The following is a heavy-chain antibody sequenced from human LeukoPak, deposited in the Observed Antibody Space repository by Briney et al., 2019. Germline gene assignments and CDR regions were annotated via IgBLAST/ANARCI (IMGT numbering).Heavy chain of an antibody. D-gene: IGHD6-19*01. V-gene: IGHV4-59*12. CDR2: IYYSGST. Sequence: SETLSLTCTVSGGSISSYYWSWIRQPPGKGLEWIGYIYYSGSTNYNPSLKSRVTISVDTSKNQFSLKLSSVTAADTAVYYCARGGEQWLVEGAFDYWGQGTLVTVSS. CDR1: GGSISSYY. J-gene: IGHJ4*02. CDR3: ARGGEQWLVEGAFDY.